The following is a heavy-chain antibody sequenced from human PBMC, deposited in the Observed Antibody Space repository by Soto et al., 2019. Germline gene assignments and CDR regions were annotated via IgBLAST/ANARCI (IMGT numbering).Heavy chain of an antibody. CDR3: ARSDHYYYGMDV. CDR2: ISSSGSTI. Sequence: SLRLSCAASGFTFSSYEMNWFRQAPGKGLEWVSYISSSGSTIYYADSVKGRFTISRDNAKNSLYLQMNSLRAEDTAVYYCARSDHYYYGMDVWGQGTTVTVSS. CDR1: GFTFSSYE. J-gene: IGHJ6*02. V-gene: IGHV3-48*03.